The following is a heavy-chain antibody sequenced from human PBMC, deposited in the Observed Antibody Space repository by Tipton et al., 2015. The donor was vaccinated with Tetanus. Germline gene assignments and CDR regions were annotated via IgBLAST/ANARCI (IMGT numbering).Heavy chain of an antibody. J-gene: IGHJ4*02. V-gene: IGHV4-61*08. D-gene: IGHD6-13*01. Sequence: GEALGNGDYYWSWIRQPPGKGLEWIGYVYYTGSTNHNPSLKSRVTISMDRSKNQISLQLTSVTAADTAVYFCAGVTAQRTELYFDHWGQGILVTVSS. CDR1: GEALGNGDYY. CDR2: VYYTGST. CDR3: AGVTAQRTELYFDH.